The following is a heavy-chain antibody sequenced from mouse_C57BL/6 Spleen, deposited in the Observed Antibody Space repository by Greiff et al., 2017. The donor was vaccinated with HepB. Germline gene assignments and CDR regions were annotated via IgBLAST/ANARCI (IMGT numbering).Heavy chain of an antibody. CDR1: GYTFTSYW. CDR3: ARHGSNSWYFDV. V-gene: IGHV1-52*01. CDR2: IDPSDSET. Sequence: QVQLKQPGAELVRPGSSVKLSCKASGYTFTSYWMHWVKQRPIQGLEWIGNIDPSDSETHYNQKFKDKATLTVDKSSSTAYMQLSSLTSEDSAVYYCARHGSNSWYFDVWGTGTTVTVSS. J-gene: IGHJ1*03. D-gene: IGHD2-5*01.